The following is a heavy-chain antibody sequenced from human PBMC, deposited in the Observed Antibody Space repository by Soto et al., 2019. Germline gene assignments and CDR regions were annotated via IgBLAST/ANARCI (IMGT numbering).Heavy chain of an antibody. CDR1: GGSISSSSYY. J-gene: IGHJ1*01. CDR3: ARHIGYDSSGYQEGAEYFQH. Sequence: QLQLQESGPGLVKPSETLSLTCTVSGGSISSSSYYWGWIRQPPGKGLEWIGSIYYSGSTYYNPSLKSRVTIYVDTSKNQFSLKLSSVTAADKAVYYCARHIGYDSSGYQEGAEYFQHWGQGTLVTVSS. D-gene: IGHD3-22*01. V-gene: IGHV4-39*01. CDR2: IYYSGST.